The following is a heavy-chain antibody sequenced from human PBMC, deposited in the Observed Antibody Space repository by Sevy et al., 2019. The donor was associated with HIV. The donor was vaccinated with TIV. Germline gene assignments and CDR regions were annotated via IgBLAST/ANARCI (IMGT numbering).Heavy chain of an antibody. CDR3: AKAPADCSGGTCYTAHYYYDMGV. Sequence: GGSLRLSCAASGFAFSDYAMHWVRQAPGKGLEWVAAISYAGDNKYFADSVKGRFTVSKDNSKNTLYLEMNSLRAEDTAVYYCAKAPADCSGGTCYTAHYYYDMGVWGRGATVTVSS. D-gene: IGHD2-15*01. J-gene: IGHJ6*02. CDR1: GFAFSDYA. V-gene: IGHV3-30*18. CDR2: ISYAGDNK.